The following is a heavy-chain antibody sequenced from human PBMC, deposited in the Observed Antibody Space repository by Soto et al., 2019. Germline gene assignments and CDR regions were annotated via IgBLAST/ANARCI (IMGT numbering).Heavy chain of an antibody. D-gene: IGHD6-13*01. CDR3: ARAEAGAAAAGTGCAFDI. CDR1: GFTFSSYA. V-gene: IGHV3-30-3*01. J-gene: IGHJ3*02. Sequence: QVQLVESGGGVVQPGRSLRLSCAASGFTFSSYAMHWVRQAPGKGLEWVAVISYDGSNKYYADSVKGRFTISRDNSKNTLYLQMNSLRAEDTAVYYCARAEAGAAAAGTGCAFDIWGQGTMVTVSS. CDR2: ISYDGSNK.